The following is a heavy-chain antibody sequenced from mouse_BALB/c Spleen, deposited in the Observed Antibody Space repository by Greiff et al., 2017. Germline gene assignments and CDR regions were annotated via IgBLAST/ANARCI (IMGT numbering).Heavy chain of an antibody. V-gene: IGHV1-69*01. CDR1: GYTFTDYW. CDR3: ARSNDGYPLDY. J-gene: IGHJ2*01. CDR2: IDTSDSYT. D-gene: IGHD2-3*01. Sequence: QVQLQQPGAELVMPGASVKMSCKASGYTFTDYWMHWVKQRPGQGLEWIGAIDTSDSYTSYNQKFKGKATLTVDESSSTAYMQLSSLTSEDSAVYYCARSNDGYPLDYWGQGTTLTVSS.